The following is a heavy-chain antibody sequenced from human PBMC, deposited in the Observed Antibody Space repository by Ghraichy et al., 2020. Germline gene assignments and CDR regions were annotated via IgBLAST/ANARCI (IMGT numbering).Heavy chain of an antibody. CDR3: ARARGYCSSTSCYNSRDFDY. J-gene: IGHJ4*02. CDR2: INHSGST. D-gene: IGHD2-2*01. CDR1: GGSFSGYY. V-gene: IGHV4-34*01. Sequence: TLSLTCAVYGGSFSGYYWSWIRQPPGKGLEWIGEINHSGSTNYNPSLKSRVTISVDTSKNQFSLKLSSVTAADTAVYYCARARGYCSSTSCYNSRDFDYWGQGTLVTVSS.